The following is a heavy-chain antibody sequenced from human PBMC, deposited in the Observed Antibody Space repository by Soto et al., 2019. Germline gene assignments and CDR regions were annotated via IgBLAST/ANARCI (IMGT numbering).Heavy chain of an antibody. V-gene: IGHV1-69*13. CDR3: ARDPNFPIEAILTGSRPGDMDG. J-gene: IGHJ6*01. CDR1: GGTFSSYA. Sequence: PVKVSCKASGGTFSSYASSWVRQAPGQGLEWMGGIIPIFGTAKYAQKFQGRVTITADESTSTAYMELSSLRSEDTAVYYCARDPNFPIEAILTGSRPGDMDGWGQGTTVTVSS. CDR2: IIPIFGTA. D-gene: IGHD3-9*01.